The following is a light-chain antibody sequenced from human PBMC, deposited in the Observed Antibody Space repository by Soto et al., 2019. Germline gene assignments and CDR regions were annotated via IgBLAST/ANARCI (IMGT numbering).Light chain of an antibody. V-gene: IGLV2-8*01. CDR3: SSYAGSNNLHVL. J-gene: IGLJ2*01. Sequence: QSALTQPPSASGSPGQSVTISCTGSSSDVGGYEYVSWYQQHPGKAPKLIIYEVIKRPSGVPDRFSGPKSGNTASLTVSGLQAEDEADYYCSSYAGSNNLHVLFGGGTKVTVL. CDR1: SSDVGGYEY. CDR2: EVI.